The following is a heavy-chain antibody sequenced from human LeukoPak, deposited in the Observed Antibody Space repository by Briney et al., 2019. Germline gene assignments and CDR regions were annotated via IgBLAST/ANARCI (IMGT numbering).Heavy chain of an antibody. CDR2: IYYSGST. J-gene: IGHJ5*02. V-gene: IGHV4-38-2*02. CDR3: ARPIRQTNWFDP. Sequence: SETLSLTCTVSGYSISSGYLWGWIRLPPGKGLEWIGSIYYSGSTYYNPSLKSRVTISVDTSKNQFSLKLSSVTAADTAVYYCARPIRQTNWFDPWGQGTLVTVSS. CDR1: GYSISSGYL.